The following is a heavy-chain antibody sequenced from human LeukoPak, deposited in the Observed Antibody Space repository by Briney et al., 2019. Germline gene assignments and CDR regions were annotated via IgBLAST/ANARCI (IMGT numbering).Heavy chain of an antibody. CDR2: IRYDGSNK. CDR1: GFTFSSYG. V-gene: IGHV3-30*02. Sequence: GGSLRLSCAASGFTFSSYGMHWVRQAPGKGLEWVAFIRYDGSNKYYADSVKGRFTISRDNSKNTLYLQMNSLRAEDTAVYYCAKDSRTYYYDSSGPDYWGQGTLVTVSS. CDR3: AKDSRTYYYDSSGPDY. D-gene: IGHD3-22*01. J-gene: IGHJ4*02.